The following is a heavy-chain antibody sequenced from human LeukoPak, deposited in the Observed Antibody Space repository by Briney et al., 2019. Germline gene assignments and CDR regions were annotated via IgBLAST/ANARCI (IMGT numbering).Heavy chain of an antibody. V-gene: IGHV4-4*07. CDR2: IYTSGST. J-gene: IGHJ6*02. CDR1: GGSISSYY. D-gene: IGHD4-17*01. Sequence: PSETLSLTCTVSGGSISSYYCSWIRQPAGKGLEWIGRIYTSGSTNYNPSLKSRVTMSVDTSKNQFSLKLSSVTAADTAVYYCAKASVTTSKGYYDYGMDVWGQGTTVTVSS. CDR3: AKASVTTSKGYYDYGMDV.